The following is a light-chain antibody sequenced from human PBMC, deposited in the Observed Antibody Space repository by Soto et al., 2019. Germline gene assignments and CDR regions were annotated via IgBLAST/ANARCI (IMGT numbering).Light chain of an antibody. J-gene: IGKJ3*01. V-gene: IGKV3-20*01. CDR1: QSVSSSY. CDR2: GAS. Sequence: EIVFTQSPGTLSLSPGERATLSCRASQSVSSSYLAWYQQKPGQAPRLLIYGASSRATGIPDRFSGSGSGTDFTLTISXLEPEDFAVYYCQQYGSSPFTFGPGTRWIS. CDR3: QQYGSSPFT.